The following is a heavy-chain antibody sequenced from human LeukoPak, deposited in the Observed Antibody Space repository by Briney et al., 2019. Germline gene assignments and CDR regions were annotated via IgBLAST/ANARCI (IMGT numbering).Heavy chain of an antibody. V-gene: IGHV1-2*06. J-gene: IGHJ4*02. Sequence: GASVKVSCKASGYTFTGYYMHWVRQAPGQGLEWMGRINPNSGGTNYAQKFQGRVTMTRDTSISTAYMELSRLRSDDTAVYYCASWEKYCSGGSCTDYWGQGTLVTVSS. CDR3: ASWEKYCSGGSCTDY. CDR2: INPNSGGT. D-gene: IGHD2-15*01. CDR1: GYTFTGYY.